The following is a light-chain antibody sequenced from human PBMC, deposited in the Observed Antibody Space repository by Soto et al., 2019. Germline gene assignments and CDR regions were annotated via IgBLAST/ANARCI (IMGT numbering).Light chain of an antibody. CDR1: SSDIGAYDY. CDR3: SSYRGSSIRL. CDR2: EVS. J-gene: IGLJ1*01. Sequence: QSALTQPASVSGSPGQSITFSCTGTSSDIGAYDYVSWYQQHPGKAPKLMIYEVSNRPSGVSNRFSGSKSGNTASLTISGLQAEDDXYYYCSSYRGSSIRLFGTGTKVTVL. V-gene: IGLV2-14*01.